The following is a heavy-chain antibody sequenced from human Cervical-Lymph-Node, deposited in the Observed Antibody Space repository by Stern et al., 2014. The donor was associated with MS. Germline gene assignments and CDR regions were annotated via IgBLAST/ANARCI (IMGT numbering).Heavy chain of an antibody. V-gene: IGHV7-4-1*02. CDR1: GYTFTDYA. CDR3: ARDYASLDWRGQYYFDY. Sequence: QVQLVQSGSELKKPGASVKVSCMTSGYTFTDYALNWVRQAPGQGLEWMGWIHTNTGTPTYAQGFTGRFVFSLDTSGNTAYLQISSLKAEDTALYFCARDYASLDWRGQYYFDYWGQGTLVTVSS. D-gene: IGHD2-21*01. J-gene: IGHJ4*02. CDR2: IHTNTGTP.